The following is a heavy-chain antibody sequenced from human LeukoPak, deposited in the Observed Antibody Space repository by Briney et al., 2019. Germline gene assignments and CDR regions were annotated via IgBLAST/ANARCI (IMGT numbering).Heavy chain of an antibody. J-gene: IGHJ4*02. V-gene: IGHV3-30-3*01. CDR1: GFTFSSYA. Sequence: GRSLRLSCAASGFTFSSYAMHWVRQAPGKGLEWVAVISYDGSNKYYADSVKGRFTISRDNSKNTLYLRMNSLRAEDTAVYYCAREQRDYWGQGTLVTVSS. CDR2: ISYDGSNK. CDR3: AREQRDY. D-gene: IGHD6-25*01.